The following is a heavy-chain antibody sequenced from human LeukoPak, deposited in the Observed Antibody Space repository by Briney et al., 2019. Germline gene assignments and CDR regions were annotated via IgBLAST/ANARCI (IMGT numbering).Heavy chain of an antibody. V-gene: IGHV4-31*03. CDR2: IYYSGRT. D-gene: IGHD2-15*01. J-gene: IGHJ6*02. CDR3: ARDNSRKNYCSGGSCYSTYYYYGMDV. CDR1: GGSISSGGYY. Sequence: SETLSLTCTVSGGSISSGGYYWSWIRQHPGEGLEWIGYIYYSGRTYYHPSLKSRVTISVDTSKNQFSLKLSSVTAADTAVYYCARDNSRKNYCSGGSCYSTYYYYGMDVWGQGTTVTVSS.